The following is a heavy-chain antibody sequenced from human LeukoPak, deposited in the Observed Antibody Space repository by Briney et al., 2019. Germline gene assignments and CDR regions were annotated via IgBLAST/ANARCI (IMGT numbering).Heavy chain of an antibody. D-gene: IGHD2-2*01. Sequence: ASVKVSCKASGYTFTSYGISWVRQAPGQGLEWMGWISAYNGNTNYAQKLQGRVTMTTDTSTRTAYMELRRLRSDDTAVYYCARVWDRSTSLWEFDPWGQGTLVTVSS. J-gene: IGHJ5*02. CDR3: ARVWDRSTSLWEFDP. V-gene: IGHV1-18*01. CDR2: ISAYNGNT. CDR1: GYTFTSYG.